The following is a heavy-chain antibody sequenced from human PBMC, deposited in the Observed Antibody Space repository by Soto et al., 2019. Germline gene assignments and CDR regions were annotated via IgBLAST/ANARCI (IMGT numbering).Heavy chain of an antibody. D-gene: IGHD3-16*01. CDR1: GFTFSRYW. CDR2: ISGDGVHT. Sequence: EVQLAESRGGLIQPGGSLRLSCATSGFTFSRYWIHWVRQAPGEGLVWVSRISGDGVHTDYAESVKGRFTVSRDIAKSTGYLQMNNLRAEDTAIYYCARLGFVGEGDFWGQGILVTVSS. J-gene: IGHJ4*02. V-gene: IGHV3-74*01. CDR3: ARLGFVGEGDF.